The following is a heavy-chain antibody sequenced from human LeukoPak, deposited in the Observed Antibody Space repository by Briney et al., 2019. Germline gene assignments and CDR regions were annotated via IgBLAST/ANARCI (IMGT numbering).Heavy chain of an antibody. V-gene: IGHV4-59*08. CDR1: GGSISSYY. CDR2: IFYNGGS. J-gene: IGHJ3*02. Sequence: PSGTLSLTCTVSGGSISSYYWTWIRQPPGKGLEWIGYIFYNGGSNYNPSLKSRVTISVDASKNHFSLKLSSVTAADTAVYYCARLGSTFDIWGQGTMVTVSS. D-gene: IGHD2-2*01. CDR3: ARLGSTFDI.